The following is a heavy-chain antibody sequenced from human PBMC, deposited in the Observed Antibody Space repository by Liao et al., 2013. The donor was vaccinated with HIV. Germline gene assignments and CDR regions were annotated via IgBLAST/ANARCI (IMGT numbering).Heavy chain of an antibody. V-gene: IGHV4-34*01. J-gene: IGHJ4*02. D-gene: IGHD6-19*01. Sequence: QVHLQQWGAGLLKPSETLSLTCAVYGGSFSAYYWSWIRQPPGRAEWIGRINHSGSTNYNPSLKSRLTISIDMSKSQFSLKLNSVTAADTAVYYCASHKDESSGPYFWGQGDLVTV. CDR3: ASHKDESSGPYF. CDR2: INHSGST. CDR1: GGSFSAYY.